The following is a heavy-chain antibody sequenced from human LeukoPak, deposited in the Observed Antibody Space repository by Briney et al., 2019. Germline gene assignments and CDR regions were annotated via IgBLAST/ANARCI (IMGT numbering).Heavy chain of an antibody. D-gene: IGHD1-26*01. V-gene: IGHV3-23*01. J-gene: IGHJ6*02. CDR2: ISGSGGNT. Sequence: PGGSLRLSCAASGFTFSSYAMSWVRQAPGRGLEWVSAISGSGGNTYYADSMKGRFTISRDNSKNTLYLQMNSLRAEDTAVYYCAKDKGWGYSTYDFYGMDVWGQGTTVTVSS. CDR3: AKDKGWGYSTYDFYGMDV. CDR1: GFTFSSYA.